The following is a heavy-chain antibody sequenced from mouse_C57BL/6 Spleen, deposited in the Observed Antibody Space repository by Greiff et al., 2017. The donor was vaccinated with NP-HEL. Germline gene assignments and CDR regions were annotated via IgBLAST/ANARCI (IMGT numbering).Heavy chain of an antibody. CDR2: IYPRSGNT. V-gene: IGHV1-81*01. J-gene: IGHJ4*01. Sequence: VKLQESGAELARPGASVKLSCKASGYTFTSYGISWVKQRTGQGLEWIGEIYPRSGNTYYNEKFKGKATLTADKSSSTAYMELRSLTSEDSAVYFCARRIYDGYYGMDYWGQGTSVTVSS. CDR3: ARRIYDGYYGMDY. D-gene: IGHD2-3*01. CDR1: GYTFTSYG.